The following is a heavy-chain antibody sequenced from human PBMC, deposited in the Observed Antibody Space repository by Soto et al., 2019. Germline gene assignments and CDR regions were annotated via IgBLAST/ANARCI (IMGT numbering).Heavy chain of an antibody. V-gene: IGHV3-23*01. D-gene: IGHD6-13*01. CDR3: AKDPPSERMQPDYGMDV. CDR1: GFTFSSYA. Sequence: GSLRLSCAASGFTFSSYAMSWVRQAPGKGLEWVSAISGSGGSTYYADSVKGRFTISRDNSKNTLYLQMNSLRVEDTAVYYCAKDPPSERMQPDYGMDVWGQGTTVTVSS. CDR2: ISGSGGST. J-gene: IGHJ6*02.